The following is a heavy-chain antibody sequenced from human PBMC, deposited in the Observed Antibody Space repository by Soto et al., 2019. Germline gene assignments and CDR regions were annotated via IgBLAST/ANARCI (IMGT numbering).Heavy chain of an antibody. CDR1: GGSISSYY. V-gene: IGHV4-59*01. CDR3: ARGYDILTGWDY. D-gene: IGHD3-9*01. J-gene: IGHJ4*02. Sequence: QVQLQESGPGLVKPSETLSLTCTVSGGSISSYYWSWIRQPPGKGLEWIGYIYYSGSTNYNPSLKNRVTISVDTSKNHFSLKLSSVTAADTAVYYWARGYDILTGWDYWGQGTLVTVSS. CDR2: IYYSGST.